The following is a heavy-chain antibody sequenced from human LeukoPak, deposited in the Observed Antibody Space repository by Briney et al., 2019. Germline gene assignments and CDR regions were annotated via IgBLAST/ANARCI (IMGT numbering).Heavy chain of an antibody. CDR2: TSGDGITT. J-gene: IGHJ4*02. D-gene: IGHD5/OR15-5a*01. CDR1: GFTFHNYA. CDR3: ARDHVYGGADY. Sequence: SGGSLRLSCAASGFTFHNYAIHWVRQAPGKGLEWVSLTSGDGITTYFAGSVKGRFTISRDNSKSSLFLQMNSLRTEDTALYYCARDHVYGGADYWGQGTLVTVSS. V-gene: IGHV3-43*02.